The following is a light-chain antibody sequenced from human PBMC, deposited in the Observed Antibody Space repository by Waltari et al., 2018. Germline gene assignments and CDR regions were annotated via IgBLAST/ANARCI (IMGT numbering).Light chain of an antibody. Sequence: DIQLTQSPSSLSASVGDRVSITCRASQPITNYLNWYQQTPGKAPRLLIYDASNLQAGVPSRFSGSQSGTEFTFTIASLQPEDVATYYCQRYDNLPVFAFGPGTKLDIQ. V-gene: IGKV1-33*01. CDR1: QPITNY. CDR2: DAS. J-gene: IGKJ3*01. CDR3: QRYDNLPVFA.